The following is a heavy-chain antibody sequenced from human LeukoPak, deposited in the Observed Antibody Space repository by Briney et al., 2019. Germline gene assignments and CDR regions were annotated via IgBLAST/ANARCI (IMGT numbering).Heavy chain of an antibody. J-gene: IGHJ6*03. D-gene: IGHD3-10*01. CDR2: MNPNSGNT. V-gene: IGHV1-8*01. CDR1: GYTFTSYD. Sequence: ASVKVSCKASGYTFTSYDINWVRQATGQGLEWMGWMNPNSGNTGYAQKFQGRVTMTRNTSISTAYMELSSLRSEDTAVYYCARGTHGSGSYYHDYYYYMDVWGKGTTVTISS. CDR3: ARGTHGSGSYYHDYYYYMDV.